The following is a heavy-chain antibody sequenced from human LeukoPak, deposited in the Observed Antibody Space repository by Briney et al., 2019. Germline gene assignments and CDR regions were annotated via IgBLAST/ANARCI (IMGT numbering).Heavy chain of an antibody. CDR2: IYYSGST. V-gene: IGHV4-59*01. CDR3: ARGVWGSYRYKDYYYMDV. CDR1: GGSISSYY. J-gene: IGHJ6*03. D-gene: IGHD3-16*02. Sequence: SETLSLTCTVSGGSISSYYWSWIRQPPGKGLEWIGYIYYSGSTNYNPSLKSRVTISVDTSKNQFSLKLSSVTAADTAVYYCARGVWGSYRYKDYYYMDVWGKGTTVTISS.